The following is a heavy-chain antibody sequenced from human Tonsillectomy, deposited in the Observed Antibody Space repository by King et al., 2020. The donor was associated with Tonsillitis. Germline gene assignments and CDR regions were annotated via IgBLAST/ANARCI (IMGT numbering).Heavy chain of an antibody. CDR1: GGSINSYY. Sequence: VQLQESGPGLVKPSETLSLTCTVSGGSINSYYWSWIRQPPGEGLEGIGYIYYSGSTNYNPSLKSRVSISVDTAKNQFSLNLTSVTAADTAVYYCARRGSGWSHVDYWGQGTLVTVSS. J-gene: IGHJ4*02. V-gene: IGHV4-59*01. CDR3: ARRGSGWSHVDY. CDR2: IYYSGST. D-gene: IGHD6-13*01.